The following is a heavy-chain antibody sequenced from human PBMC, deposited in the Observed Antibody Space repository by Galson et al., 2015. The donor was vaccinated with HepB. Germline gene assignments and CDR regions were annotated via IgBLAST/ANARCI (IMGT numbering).Heavy chain of an antibody. V-gene: IGHV1-69*13. CDR1: GGSFMSCYS. D-gene: IGHD3-22*01. CDR3: STGPGLYYYAMGV. Sequence: SVKVSCKASGGSFMSCYSFSWVRQAPGQGLEWLGGIIPIFGSANYAQKFQGRVTITADESTTTAYIEMSSLRFEDTAVYYCSTGPGLYYYAMGVWGQGTTVTVSS. J-gene: IGHJ6*02. CDR2: IIPIFGSA.